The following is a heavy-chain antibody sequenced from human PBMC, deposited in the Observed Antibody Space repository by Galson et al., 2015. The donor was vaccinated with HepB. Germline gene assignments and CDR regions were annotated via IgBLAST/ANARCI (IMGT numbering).Heavy chain of an antibody. CDR1: GYSFTSYW. Sequence: QSGAEVKKPGESLRISCKGSGYSFTSYWISWVRQMPGKGLEWMGRIDPSDSYTNYSPSFQGHVTISADKSISTAYLQWTSLKASDTAMYYCARHGGAFNWFDPWGQGTLVTVSS. D-gene: IGHD3-10*01. J-gene: IGHJ5*02. CDR3: ARHGGAFNWFDP. CDR2: IDPSDSYT. V-gene: IGHV5-10-1*01.